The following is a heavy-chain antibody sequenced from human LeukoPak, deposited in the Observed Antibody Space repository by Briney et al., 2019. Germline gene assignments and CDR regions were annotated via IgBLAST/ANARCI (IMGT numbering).Heavy chain of an antibody. CDR1: XXXXXXXX. V-gene: IGHV3-23*01. Sequence: GGSLXLSCAAXXXXXXXXXXXXVXXXXGXXXXXVXAXSGXXGXTYXAXSVKGRFTISRDNSKNTLYLQVNSLRAEXTAXYXXAXQDIXSSGWYDWXQGTLVTVSS. CDR3: AXQDIXSSGWYD. J-gene: IGHJ4*02. CDR2: XSGXXGXT. D-gene: IGHD6-19*01.